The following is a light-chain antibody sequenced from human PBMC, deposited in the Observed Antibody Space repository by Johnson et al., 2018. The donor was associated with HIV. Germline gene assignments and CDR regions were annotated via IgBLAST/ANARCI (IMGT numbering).Light chain of an antibody. V-gene: IGLV1-51*01. CDR2: DNN. Sequence: QSVLTQPPSVSAASGQRVDISCSGGSANIENNYVSWYQQLPGTAPKLLIYDNNKRPSGIPDRFSGSKSGTSATLGITGLQTGDEADYYCGTWDSSLSAVFGTGTKVTVL. CDR3: GTWDSSLSAV. J-gene: IGLJ1*01. CDR1: SANIENNY.